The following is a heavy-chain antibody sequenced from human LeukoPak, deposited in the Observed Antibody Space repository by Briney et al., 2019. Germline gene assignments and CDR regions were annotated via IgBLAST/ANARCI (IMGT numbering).Heavy chain of an antibody. D-gene: IGHD1-1*01. CDR2: ISYDGSNK. Sequence: PGRSLRLSCAASGFTFSSYAMHWVRQAPGKGLEWVAVISYDGSNKYYADSVKGRFTISRDNSKNTLYLQMNSLRAEDTAVYYCANTKQFEYWGQGTLVTVSS. CDR1: GFTFSSYA. J-gene: IGHJ4*02. CDR3: ANTKQFEY. V-gene: IGHV3-30-3*01.